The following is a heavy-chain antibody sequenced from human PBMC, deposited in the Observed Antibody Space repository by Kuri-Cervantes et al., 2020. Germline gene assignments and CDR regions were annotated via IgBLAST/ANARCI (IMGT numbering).Heavy chain of an antibody. Sequence: GESVKISCAASGFTFSSYGMHWVRQAPGKGLEWVAVISYDGSNKYYADSVKGRFTISRDNSKNTLYLQMNSLRAEDTAVYYCAKDFVVVPAAKHHPTYYYYGMDVWGQGTTVTVSS. CDR1: GFTFSSYG. J-gene: IGHJ6*02. CDR2: ISYDGSNK. V-gene: IGHV3-30*18. CDR3: AKDFVVVPAAKHHPTYYYYGMDV. D-gene: IGHD2-2*01.